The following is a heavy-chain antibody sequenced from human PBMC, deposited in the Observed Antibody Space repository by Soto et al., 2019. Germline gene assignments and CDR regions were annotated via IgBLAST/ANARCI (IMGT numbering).Heavy chain of an antibody. CDR2: INPKSGGT. CDR1: GDTFTANY. Sequence: GASVKVSCKASGDTFTANYIHWVRQAPGQGFEWMGWINPKSGGTKYPQKFQGRVTMTRDTSTSTVYMELSSLRSEDTAVYYCARDLRRRRLPGTQLWLPYYYYGMDVWGQGTTVTVSS. D-gene: IGHD5-18*01. V-gene: IGHV1-2*02. J-gene: IGHJ6*02. CDR3: ARDLRRRRLPGTQLWLPYYYYGMDV.